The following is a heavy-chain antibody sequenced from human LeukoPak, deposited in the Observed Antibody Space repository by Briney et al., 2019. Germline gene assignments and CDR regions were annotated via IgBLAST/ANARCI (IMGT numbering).Heavy chain of an antibody. V-gene: IGHV3-23*01. Sequence: PGGSLRLSCAASGFTFSSYAMTWVRQAPGKGLEWVSAISGSGSSIYYADSVKGRFTISRDNSKNTLCLQMNSLRAEDTAVYYCAKFGTAKSRGWPRDAFDIWGQGTMVTVSS. CDR2: ISGSGSSI. CDR1: GFTFSSYA. CDR3: AKFGTAKSRGWPRDAFDI. D-gene: IGHD6-19*01. J-gene: IGHJ3*02.